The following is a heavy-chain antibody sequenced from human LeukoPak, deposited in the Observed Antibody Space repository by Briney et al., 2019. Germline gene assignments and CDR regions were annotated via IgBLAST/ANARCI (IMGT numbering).Heavy chain of an antibody. CDR1: GGSISSYY. V-gene: IGHV4-59*01. D-gene: IGHD6-13*01. CDR3: ARSGYSSSWYSLAFDY. Sequence: PSETLSLTCTVSGGSISSYYWGWIRQPPGKGLEWIGYIYYSGSTNYNPSLKSRVTISVDTSKNQFSLKLSSVTAADTAVYYCARSGYSSSWYSLAFDYWGQGTLVTVSS. J-gene: IGHJ4*02. CDR2: IYYSGST.